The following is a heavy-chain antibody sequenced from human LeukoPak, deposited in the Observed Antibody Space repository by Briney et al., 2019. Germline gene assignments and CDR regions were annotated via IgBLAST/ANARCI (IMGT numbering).Heavy chain of an antibody. D-gene: IGHD2-21*01. Sequence: SETLSLTCAVFGGSFSGYYWSLIRQPPGKGLEWIGEINHSGSTNYNPSLKSRVTISVDTSKNQFSLKLSSVTAADTAVYYCARVVRRLIDYWGQGTLVTVSS. CDR1: GGSFSGYY. V-gene: IGHV4-34*01. J-gene: IGHJ4*02. CDR2: INHSGST. CDR3: ARVVRRLIDY.